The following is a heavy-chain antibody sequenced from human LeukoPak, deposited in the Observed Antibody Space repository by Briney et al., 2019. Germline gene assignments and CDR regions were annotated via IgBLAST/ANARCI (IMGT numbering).Heavy chain of an antibody. J-gene: IGHJ4*02. V-gene: IGHV3-7*01. CDR3: ARDTWSSGADY. CDR1: GFTFSSYW. Sequence: GGSLRLSCAASGFTFSSYWMTWVRQAPGKGLEWVANIKQDGSEKYYVDSVKGRFTISRDNAKNSLYLQMNSLRAEDTAIYYCARDTWSSGADYWGQGTLVTVSS. D-gene: IGHD6-19*01. CDR2: IKQDGSEK.